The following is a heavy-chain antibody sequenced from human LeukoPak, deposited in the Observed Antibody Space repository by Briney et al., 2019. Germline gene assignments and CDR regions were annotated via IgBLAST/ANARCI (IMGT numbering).Heavy chain of an antibody. Sequence: GGSLRLSCAASGFTFSTYDMAWVRQAPGKGLEWVSAIGGSGGTTYTADSVKGRFTISRDNSKNTLFLQMNSLRVEDTALYYCARDGECAGCSWVITHDYWGQGALVTVSS. D-gene: IGHD3-10*02. J-gene: IGHJ4*02. CDR3: ARDGECAGCSWVITHDY. V-gene: IGHV3-23*01. CDR1: GFTFSTYD. CDR2: IGGSGGTT.